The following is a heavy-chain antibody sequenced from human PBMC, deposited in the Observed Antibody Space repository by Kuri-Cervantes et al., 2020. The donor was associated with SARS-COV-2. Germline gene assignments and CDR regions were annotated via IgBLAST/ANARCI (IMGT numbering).Heavy chain of an antibody. Sequence: SETLSLTCTVSGGSISSYYWSWIRQPAGKGLEWTGRIYTSGSTTYNPSLESRVTISVDTSKNQVSLRLTSATAADTAVYYCGRVSWMQLWHRYSDSWGQGTLVTVSS. V-gene: IGHV4-4*07. D-gene: IGHD5-18*01. CDR3: GRVSWMQLWHRYSDS. J-gene: IGHJ4*02. CDR2: IYTSGST. CDR1: GGSISSYY.